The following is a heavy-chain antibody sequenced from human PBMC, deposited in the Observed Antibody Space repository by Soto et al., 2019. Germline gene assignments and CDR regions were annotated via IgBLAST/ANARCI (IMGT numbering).Heavy chain of an antibody. Sequence: GGSLRLSCAASGFTVSSNYMGWVRQAPGKGLEWVSVIYSGGSTYYADSLKGRFTIPRDNSKNQFSLRLSSVTAADTAVYYCARGGLLPDYWGQGTLVTVSS. V-gene: IGHV3-53*01. CDR1: GFTVSSNY. CDR2: IYSGGST. CDR3: ARGGLLPDY. J-gene: IGHJ4*02. D-gene: IGHD6-19*01.